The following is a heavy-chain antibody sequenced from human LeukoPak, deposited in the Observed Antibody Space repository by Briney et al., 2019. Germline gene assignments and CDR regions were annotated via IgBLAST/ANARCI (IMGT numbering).Heavy chain of an antibody. CDR1: GGSISSSSYY. J-gene: IGHJ4*02. CDR2: IYYSGST. Sequence: SETLSLTCTVSGGSISSSSYYWGWIRQPPGKGLEWIGSIYYSGSTYYNPSHKSRVTISVDTSKNQFSLKLSSVTAADTAVYYCARGRVSSTEFDYWGQGTLVTVSS. D-gene: IGHD2-2*01. V-gene: IGHV4-39*07. CDR3: ARGRVSSTEFDY.